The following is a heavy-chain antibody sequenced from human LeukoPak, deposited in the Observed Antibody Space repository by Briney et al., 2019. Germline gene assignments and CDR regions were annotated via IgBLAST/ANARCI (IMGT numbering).Heavy chain of an antibody. Sequence: GGSLRLSCAASGFTISSYNMNWVRQAPGKGLEWVSFISTSGNTIYYVDSVKGRFTISRDNAKNSLYLQMNSLRDEDTAVYYCARKYSGSGNYFFDYWGQGTLVTVSS. J-gene: IGHJ4*02. CDR2: ISTSGNTI. D-gene: IGHD3-10*01. CDR3: ARKYSGSGNYFFDY. V-gene: IGHV3-48*02. CDR1: GFTISSYN.